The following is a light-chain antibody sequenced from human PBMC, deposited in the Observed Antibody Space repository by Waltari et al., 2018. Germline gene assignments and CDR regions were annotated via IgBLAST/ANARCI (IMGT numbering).Light chain of an antibody. J-gene: IGLJ1*01. CDR2: EVS. CDR1: SSDVGSYNL. V-gene: IGLV2-23*02. Sequence: QSALTQPASVSGSPGQSITISCTGTSSDVGSYNLVSWYQQHPGKAPKPMIYEVSKRPSGVSNRFSGSKSGNTASLTISGLQAEDEADYYCCSYAGSSYVFGTGTKVTVL. CDR3: CSYAGSSYV.